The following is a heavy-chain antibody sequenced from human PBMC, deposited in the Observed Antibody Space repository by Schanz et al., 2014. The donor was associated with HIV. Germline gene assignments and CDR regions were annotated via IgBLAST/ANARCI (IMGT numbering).Heavy chain of an antibody. CDR1: RDTFTNSE. J-gene: IGHJ4*02. Sequence: QVHLVQSGAEVKKPGASVKISCRASRDTFTNSEINWVRQATGQGLEWMGWMNPNSGNTAYAQRFQGRVTMTRDISIFTAYLELSSLTSEDTAVYYCARTRGIAVAGFDYWGQGTLVTVSS. CDR2: MNPNSGNT. CDR3: ARTRGIAVAGFDY. D-gene: IGHD6-19*01. V-gene: IGHV1-8*01.